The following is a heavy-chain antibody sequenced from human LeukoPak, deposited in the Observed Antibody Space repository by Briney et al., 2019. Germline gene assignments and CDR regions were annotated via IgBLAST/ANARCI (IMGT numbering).Heavy chain of an antibody. CDR1: GFTFSSYG. J-gene: IGHJ4*02. CDR3: TRQPYYYDSSGYYGY. V-gene: IGHV3-30*03. CDR2: ISYDGSNK. Sequence: SGGSLRLSCAASGFTFSSYGMHWVRQAPGKGLEWVAVISYDGSNKYYADSVKGRFTISRDNSKNTLYLQMNSLRAEDTAVYYCTRQPYYYDSSGYYGYWGQGTLVTVSS. D-gene: IGHD3-22*01.